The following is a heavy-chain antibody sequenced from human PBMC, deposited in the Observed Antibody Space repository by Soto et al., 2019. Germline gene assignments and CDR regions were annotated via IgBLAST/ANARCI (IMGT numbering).Heavy chain of an antibody. CDR3: ARDLLFDY. J-gene: IGHJ4*02. Sequence: XVKVSCKASGHTFTIYAMHWVRQAPGQRLQXMGWIXAGNGNTKYSQXXQGRVTIXXDTSASKAYMELRSLRSEDTAVYYCARDLLFDYWDREPWSPSPQ. V-gene: IGHV1-3*01. CDR2: IXAGNGNT. D-gene: IGHD1-26*01. CDR1: GHTFTIYA.